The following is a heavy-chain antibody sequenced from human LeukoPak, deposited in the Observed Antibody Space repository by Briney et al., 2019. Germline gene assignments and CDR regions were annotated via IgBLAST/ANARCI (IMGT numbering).Heavy chain of an antibody. Sequence: SVKVSCKASGGTFSSYTISWVRQAPGQGLEWMGRIIPILGIANYTQKFQGRVTITADKSTSTAYIELSSLRSEDTAVYYCAREVGYSYGLDYWGQGTLVTVSS. CDR3: AREVGYSYGLDY. J-gene: IGHJ4*02. CDR1: GGTFSSYT. V-gene: IGHV1-69*04. D-gene: IGHD5-18*01. CDR2: IIPILGIA.